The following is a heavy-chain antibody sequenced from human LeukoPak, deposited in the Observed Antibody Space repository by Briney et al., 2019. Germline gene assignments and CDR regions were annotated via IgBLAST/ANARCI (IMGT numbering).Heavy chain of an antibody. CDR3: ARDVVGANPAFDY. J-gene: IGHJ4*02. D-gene: IGHD2-15*01. CDR1: GYTFTSYD. V-gene: IGHV1-18*01. CDR2: ITPYNGNT. Sequence: ASVKVSCKASGYTFTSYDIGWVRQAPGQGLEWMGWITPYNGNTNSAQNLQGRVTMTTDTSTSTAYMELRSLGSDDTAVYYCARDVVGANPAFDYWGQGTLVTVSS.